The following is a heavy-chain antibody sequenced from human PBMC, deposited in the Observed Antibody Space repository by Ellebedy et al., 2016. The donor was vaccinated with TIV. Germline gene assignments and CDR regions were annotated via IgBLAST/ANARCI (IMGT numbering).Heavy chain of an antibody. CDR2: IDPSTGST. CDR1: GYTFTTYY. D-gene: IGHD6-6*01. CDR3: AREDLLPSSSSDHYGMDV. J-gene: IGHJ6*02. V-gene: IGHV1-46*01. Sequence: AASVKVSCKASGYTFTTYYMHWVRQAPGQGLEWMGVIDPSTGSTGYAQKFQGRVTMTRDTSTSTIYMELSSLRSEDTAIYYCAREDLLPSSSSDHYGMDVWGHGTTLTVSS.